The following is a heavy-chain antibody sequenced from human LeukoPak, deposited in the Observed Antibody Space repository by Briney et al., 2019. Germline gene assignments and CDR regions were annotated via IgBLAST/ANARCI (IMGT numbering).Heavy chain of an antibody. D-gene: IGHD3-9*01. J-gene: IGHJ5*02. CDR3: ARTDYDILTGLFDP. Sequence: KASETLSLTCTVSGGSISSYYWSWIWQPPGKGLEWIGYIYYSGSTNYNPSLKSRVTISVDTSKNQFSLKLSSVTAADTAVYYCARTDYDILTGLFDPWGQGTLVTVSS. CDR1: GGSISSYY. CDR2: IYYSGST. V-gene: IGHV4-59*01.